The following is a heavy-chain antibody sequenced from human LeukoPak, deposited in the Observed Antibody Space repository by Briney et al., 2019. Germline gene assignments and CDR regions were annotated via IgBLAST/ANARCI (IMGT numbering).Heavy chain of an antibody. J-gene: IGHJ4*02. Sequence: SETLSLTCTVSGYSISSGYFWGWIRQPPGKGLEWIGTISHGGSTYYNPSLKSRVIISVDTSKNQFSLNLSSVTAADTAVFYCVRATVTTEGDYFDYWGQGTLVTVSS. CDR1: GYSISSGYF. CDR3: VRATVTTEGDYFDY. D-gene: IGHD4-17*01. V-gene: IGHV4-38-2*02. CDR2: ISHGGST.